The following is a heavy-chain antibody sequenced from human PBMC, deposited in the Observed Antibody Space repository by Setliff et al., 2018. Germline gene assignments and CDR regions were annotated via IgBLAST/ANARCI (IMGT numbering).Heavy chain of an antibody. CDR3: SRLVRFCTASTCQGASASEH. J-gene: IGHJ4*02. CDR2: IFPKTGNT. Sequence: ASVKVSCKASGYTFTNYGITWVRLAPGQGLEWMGWIFPKTGNTDYAHKLQGRVTMTTDTSTGTAYMDLRSLRSDDTAVYYCSRLVRFCTASTCQGASASEHWGQGTLVTVSS. V-gene: IGHV1-18*01. CDR1: GYTFTNYG. D-gene: IGHD2-8*02.